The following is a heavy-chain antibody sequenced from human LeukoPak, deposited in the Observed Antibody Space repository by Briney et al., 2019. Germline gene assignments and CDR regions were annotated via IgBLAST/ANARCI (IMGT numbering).Heavy chain of an antibody. CDR3: ARHVGGEQWLKGPYFDY. Sequence: SETLSLTCTVSGYSISSGSCWGWIRQPPGEGLDWIGSIYHSGSTFYNPSLKSRVTISVDTSKNQFSLKLSSVTAADTAVYYCARHVGGEQWLKGPYFDYWGQGTLVTVSS. CDR1: GYSISSGSC. D-gene: IGHD6-19*01. J-gene: IGHJ4*02. CDR2: IYHSGST. V-gene: IGHV4-38-2*02.